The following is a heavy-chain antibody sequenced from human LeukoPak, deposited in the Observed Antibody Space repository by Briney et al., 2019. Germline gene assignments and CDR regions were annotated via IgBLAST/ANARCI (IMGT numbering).Heavy chain of an antibody. CDR3: AKGAKTYYYGSGSYRRDNWFDP. V-gene: IGHV3-30*04. D-gene: IGHD3-10*01. CDR2: ISYDGGYK. CDR1: GFTFSSYA. Sequence: GGSLRLSCSASGFTFSSYAMHWVRQAPGKGLEWVAVISYDGGYKYYADSVKGRFTISRDNSKNTLSLQMNSLRAEDTAVYYCAKGAKTYYYGSGSYRRDNWFDPWGQGTLVTVSS. J-gene: IGHJ5*02.